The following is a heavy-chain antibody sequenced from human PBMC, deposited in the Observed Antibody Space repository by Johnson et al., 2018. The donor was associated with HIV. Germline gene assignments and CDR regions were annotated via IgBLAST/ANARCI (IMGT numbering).Heavy chain of an antibody. CDR2: ISGSDGAI. V-gene: IGHV3-11*04. D-gene: IGHD2-8*01. Sequence: QVQLVESGGGWVQPGGSLSLSCAASGFTFSDSYMNWIRQAPGKGLEWVSYISGSDGAIWYADSVKGRFTVSRYNAKNSFYLQMNSLRAEDTAVYYCARSVNAGRPFDIWGQGTLVTVSS. J-gene: IGHJ3*02. CDR1: GFTFSDSY. CDR3: ARSVNAGRPFDI.